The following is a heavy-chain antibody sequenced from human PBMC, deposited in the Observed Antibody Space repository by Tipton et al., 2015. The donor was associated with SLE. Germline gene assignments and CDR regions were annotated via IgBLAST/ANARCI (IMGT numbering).Heavy chain of an antibody. V-gene: IGHV4-31*03. Sequence: TLSLTCTVSGGSFSSNNFFWSWLRQHPGKGLEWIGYIYYSGSAFYNPSLKSRVTMSVDTSKNQFFMRLSSATAADTAVYYCARGGGSYYDYWGQGTLVTVSS. D-gene: IGHD1-26*01. CDR1: GGSFSSNNFF. CDR3: ARGGGSYYDY. J-gene: IGHJ4*02. CDR2: IYYSGSA.